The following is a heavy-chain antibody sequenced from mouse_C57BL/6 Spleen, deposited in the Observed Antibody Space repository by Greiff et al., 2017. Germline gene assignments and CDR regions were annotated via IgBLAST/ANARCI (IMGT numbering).Heavy chain of an antibody. CDR2: ISYDGST. CDR3: ARSDDSYWYFDV. D-gene: IGHD2-4*01. V-gene: IGHV3-6*01. J-gene: IGHJ1*03. Sequence: VQLQQSGPGLVKPSQSLSLTCSVTGYSITSGYYWNWIRQFPGNKLEWMGYISYDGSTNYNPSLKNRISITRDTSKNQFFLKLNSVTTEDTATYYCARSDDSYWYFDVWGTGTTVTVSS. CDR1: GYSITSGYY.